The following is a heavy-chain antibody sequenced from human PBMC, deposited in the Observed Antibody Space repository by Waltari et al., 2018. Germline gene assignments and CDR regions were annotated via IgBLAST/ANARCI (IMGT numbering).Heavy chain of an antibody. CDR1: SASINTSY. CDR2: IYTSGGA. J-gene: IGHJ5*02. D-gene: IGHD4-17*01. Sequence: QVQLQESGPGLVKPSETLSLTCTVSSASINTSYWNWIRQSAGKGLEWIGRIYTSGGANYNPSLKSRVTLSVDTAKNQFSLKLNSVTAADTAVYYCARGWPLHYGNNPGRWFDPWGQGILVTVSS. V-gene: IGHV4-4*07. CDR3: ARGWPLHYGNNPGRWFDP.